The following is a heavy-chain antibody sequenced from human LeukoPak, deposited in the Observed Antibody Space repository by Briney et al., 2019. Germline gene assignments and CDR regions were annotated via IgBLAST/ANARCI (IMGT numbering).Heavy chain of an antibody. Sequence: SETLSLTCTVSGGSISSGGSYWSWIRQHPGKGLEWIGYFYYTGTTYYNPSLKSRIIISVDTSKTQFSLRLSSVSAADTAIYYCARDLGVRGMDVWGQGTTVTVSS. V-gene: IGHV4-31*03. D-gene: IGHD2-21*01. J-gene: IGHJ6*02. CDR2: FYYTGTT. CDR1: GGSISSGGSY. CDR3: ARDLGVRGMDV.